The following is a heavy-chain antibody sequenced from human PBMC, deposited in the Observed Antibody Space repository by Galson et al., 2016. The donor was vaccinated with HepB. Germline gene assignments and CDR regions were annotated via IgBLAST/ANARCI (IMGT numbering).Heavy chain of an antibody. CDR3: ARVPVPYYYDSSGPFDY. CDR2: ISVHNGKT. V-gene: IGHV1-18*04. D-gene: IGHD3-22*01. J-gene: IGHJ4*02. CDR1: AYSFTSYG. Sequence: SVKVSCKAFAYSFTSYGISWVRQAPGQGLEWMGWISVHNGKTNQARKIQGRVTMTTDTSTSTAYMELRSLTSDDTAVYYCARVPVPYYYDSSGPFDYWGQGTLVTVSS.